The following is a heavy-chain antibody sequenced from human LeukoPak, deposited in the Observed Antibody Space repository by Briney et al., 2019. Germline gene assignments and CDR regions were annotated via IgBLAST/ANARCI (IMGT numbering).Heavy chain of an antibody. CDR1: GGTFSSYA. V-gene: IGHV1-69*06. CDR3: ARDVSHDIVIVLTTTTGAFDF. D-gene: IGHD3-9*01. CDR2: IIPIFGTA. J-gene: IGHJ3*01. Sequence: AASVKVSCKASGGTFSSYAISWVRQAPGQGLEWMGGIIPIFGTANYAQKFQGRVTITADKSTSTAYMELRRLYSDDTAIYYCARDVSHDIVIVLTTTTGAFDFWGQGTMVTVSS.